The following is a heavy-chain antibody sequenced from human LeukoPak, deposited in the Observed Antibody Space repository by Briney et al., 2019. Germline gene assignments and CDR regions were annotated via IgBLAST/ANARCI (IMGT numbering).Heavy chain of an antibody. D-gene: IGHD2-2*01. CDR3: ARDRTRYCSSTSCLYMDV. J-gene: IGHJ6*03. CDR2: IIPIFGTA. V-gene: IGHV1-69*05. Sequence: ASVKVSCKASGGTFSSYAISWVRQAPGQGLEWMGGIIPIFGTANYAQKFQGRVTITTDESTSTAYMELSSLGSEDTAVYYCARDRTRYCSSTSCLYMDVWGKGTTVTVSS. CDR1: GGTFSSYA.